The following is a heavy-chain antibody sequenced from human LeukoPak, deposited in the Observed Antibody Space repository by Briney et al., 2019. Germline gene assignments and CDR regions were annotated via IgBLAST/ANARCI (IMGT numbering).Heavy chain of an antibody. Sequence: SETLSLTCTVSGCSISSYYWSWIRQPPGKGLEWIGYIYYSGSTNYNPSLKSRVTISVDTSNNQFSLKLSSVTAADTAVYHCARAVGATVRYYYYMDVWGKGTTVTVSS. J-gene: IGHJ6*03. CDR2: IYYSGST. CDR3: ARAVGATVRYYYYMDV. V-gene: IGHV4-59*01. CDR1: GCSISSYY. D-gene: IGHD1-26*01.